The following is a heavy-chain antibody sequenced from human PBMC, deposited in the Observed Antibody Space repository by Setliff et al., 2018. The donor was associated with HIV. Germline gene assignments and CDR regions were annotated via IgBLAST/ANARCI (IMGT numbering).Heavy chain of an antibody. CDR3: VKDKGYSSSPKYNAGDY. CDR1: GFTFYTYA. D-gene: IGHD6-13*01. CDR2: FGYSGSDT. V-gene: IGHV3-23*01. Sequence: LRLSCAASGFTFYTYAMSWVRQAPGKGLEWVSTFGYSGSDTYYADSVKGRFTISRDNSKDTLSLQMNSLRAEDTAIYYCVKDKGYSSSPKYNAGDYWGHGTLVTVSS. J-gene: IGHJ4*01.